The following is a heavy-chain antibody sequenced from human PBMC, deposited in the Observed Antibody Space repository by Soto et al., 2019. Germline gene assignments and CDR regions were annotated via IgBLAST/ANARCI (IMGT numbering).Heavy chain of an antibody. CDR1: GFTFSSYD. CDR3: VRRVSGNYDY. V-gene: IGHV3-64*01. Sequence: EVQLAESGGGMVQPGGSLRLSCVASGFTFSSYDMHWVRQAPGKGLEYVSSISGNGGTTYYGNSVKGRFTISRDNPKNTLYLQMGSLRAEDMAVYYCVRRVSGNYDYWGQGTLVTVSS. J-gene: IGHJ4*02. CDR2: ISGNGGTT. D-gene: IGHD1-7*01.